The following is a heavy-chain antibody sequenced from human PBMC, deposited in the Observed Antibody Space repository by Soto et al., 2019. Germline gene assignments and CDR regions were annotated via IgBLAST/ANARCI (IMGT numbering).Heavy chain of an antibody. J-gene: IGHJ3*02. V-gene: IGHV1-46*01. Sequence: ASVKVSCKASGYTFTSYYMHWVRQAPGQGLEWVGIINPSGGSTSYAQKFQGRVTMTRDTSTSTVYMELSSLRSEDTAVYYCARLSVAGRPEDAFDIWGQGTMVTVSS. CDR3: ARLSVAGRPEDAFDI. CDR2: INPSGGST. CDR1: GYTFTSYY. D-gene: IGHD6-19*01.